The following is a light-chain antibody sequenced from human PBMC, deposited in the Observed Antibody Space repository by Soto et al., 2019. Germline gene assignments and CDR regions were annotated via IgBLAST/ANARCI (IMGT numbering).Light chain of an antibody. CDR3: SSYGSTSTRYV. Sequence: QSALTQPASVSGSPGQSITISCTGTSGDVGGYNYVSWYQQHPGKAPKLMIYEVSNRPSGVSNRFSGSKSANTASLTISGLQAEDEADYFCSSYGSTSTRYVFGTGTKVTVL. CDR1: SGDVGGYNY. V-gene: IGLV2-14*01. CDR2: EVS. J-gene: IGLJ1*01.